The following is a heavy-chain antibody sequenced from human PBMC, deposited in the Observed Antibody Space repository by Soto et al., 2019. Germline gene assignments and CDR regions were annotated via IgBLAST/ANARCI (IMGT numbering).Heavy chain of an antibody. Sequence: PSETLSLTCTVSGGSISSGDYYWSWIRQPPGKGLEWIGYIYYSGSTYYNPSLKSRVTISVDTSKNQFSLKLSSVTAADTAVYYCARGNTESDWFDPWGQGTLVTVSS. CDR1: GGSISSGDYY. CDR3: ARGNTESDWFDP. V-gene: IGHV4-30-4*01. D-gene: IGHD5-18*01. CDR2: IYYSGST. J-gene: IGHJ5*02.